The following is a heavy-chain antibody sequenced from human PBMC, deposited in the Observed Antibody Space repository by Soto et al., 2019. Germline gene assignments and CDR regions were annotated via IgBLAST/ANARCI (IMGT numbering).Heavy chain of an antibody. Sequence: PSETLSLTGTVSVASISGFYWSWIRKSAGKGLEWIGRIYATGTTDYNPSLKSRVMMSVDTSKKQFSLKLRSVTAADTAVYYCVRDGTKTLRDWFDPWGQGISVTVSS. CDR2: IYATGTT. CDR3: VRDGTKTLRDWFDP. CDR1: VASISGFY. V-gene: IGHV4-4*07. J-gene: IGHJ5*02. D-gene: IGHD1-1*01.